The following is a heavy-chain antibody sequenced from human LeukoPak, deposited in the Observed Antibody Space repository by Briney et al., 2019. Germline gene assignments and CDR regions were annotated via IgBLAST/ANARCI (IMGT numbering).Heavy chain of an antibody. CDR2: ISTSYSYI. V-gene: IGHV3-21*01. D-gene: IGHD4/OR15-4a*01. CDR3: ARDSPTTDYGFDY. CDR1: GFTFSTYS. J-gene: IGHJ4*02. Sequence: PGGSLRLSCAASGFTFSTYSMNWVRQAPGRGLEWVSSISTSYSYIYYADSVTGRFTISRDNAKNSLYLQMNSLRAEDTAVYYCARDSPTTDYGFDYWGQGTPVTVSS.